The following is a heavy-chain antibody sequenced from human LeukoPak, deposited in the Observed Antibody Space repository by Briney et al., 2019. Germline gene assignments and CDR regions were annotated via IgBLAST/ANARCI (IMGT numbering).Heavy chain of an antibody. CDR3: AKDRVGLRFLEWFHAFDI. CDR2: ISGSGGNT. CDR1: GFTFSSYA. Sequence: PGGSLRLSCAASGFTFSSYAMNWVRQAPGKGLEWVSAISGSGGNTYYADSVKGRFTISRDNSKNTLYLQMNSLRAEDTAVYYCAKDRVGLRFLEWFHAFDIWGQGTMVTVSS. V-gene: IGHV3-23*01. D-gene: IGHD3-3*01. J-gene: IGHJ3*02.